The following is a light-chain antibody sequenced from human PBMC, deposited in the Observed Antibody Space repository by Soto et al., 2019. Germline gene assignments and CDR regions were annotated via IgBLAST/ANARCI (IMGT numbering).Light chain of an antibody. V-gene: IGKV1-6*01. CDR3: LQDYNYPRT. Sequence: AIQMTQSPSSLSASVGDRVTITCRASQDIRNDLGWYQHKPGKAPKLLIYAASTLQGGVSSRFSGSGSGTAFTLTITTLQPEDSVTYYCLQDYNYPRTFGQGTKVEIK. J-gene: IGKJ1*01. CDR1: QDIRND. CDR2: AAS.